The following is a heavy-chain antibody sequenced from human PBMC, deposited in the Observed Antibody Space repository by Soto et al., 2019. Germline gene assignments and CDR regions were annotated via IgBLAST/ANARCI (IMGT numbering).Heavy chain of an antibody. CDR1: GGSFSGYY. J-gene: IGHJ4*02. CDR3: ARVGYYYDSSGYGYDY. Sequence: SETLSLTCAVYGGSFSGYYWSWIRQPPGKGLEWIGEINHSGSTNYSPSLKSRVTISVDTSKNQFSLKLSSVTAADTAVYYCARVGYYYDSSGYGYDYWDQGTLVTVSS. D-gene: IGHD3-22*01. V-gene: IGHV4-34*01. CDR2: INHSGST.